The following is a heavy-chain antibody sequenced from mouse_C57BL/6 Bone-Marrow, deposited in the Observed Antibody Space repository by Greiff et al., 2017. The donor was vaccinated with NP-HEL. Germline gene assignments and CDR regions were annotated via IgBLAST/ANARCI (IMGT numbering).Heavy chain of an antibody. D-gene: IGHD2-1*01. Sequence: QVQLQQPGAELVKPGASVKLSCKASGYTFTSYWMHWVKQSPGQGLEWIGMIHPNSGSTNYNEKFKSKATLPVDKSSRTAYMQLSSLTSEDSAVYYCAREGHLLWYPSYAMDYWGQGTSVTVSS. CDR2: IHPNSGST. CDR1: GYTFTSYW. J-gene: IGHJ4*01. V-gene: IGHV1-64*01. CDR3: AREGHLLWYPSYAMDY.